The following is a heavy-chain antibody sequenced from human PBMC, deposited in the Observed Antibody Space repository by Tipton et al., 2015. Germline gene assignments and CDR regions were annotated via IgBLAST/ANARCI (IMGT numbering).Heavy chain of an antibody. V-gene: IGHV4-61*01. CDR3: ARDLEHGMDV. CDR1: GGSVSSGSYY. J-gene: IGHJ6*02. CDR2: ISFSDTT. Sequence: TLSLTCTVSGGSVSSGSYYWSWIRQPPGKGLEWIGYISFSDTTHYNPSLKSRITISLNTSKNQFSLKMSSVTAADTAVYFCARDLEHGMDVWGQGTTVIVS.